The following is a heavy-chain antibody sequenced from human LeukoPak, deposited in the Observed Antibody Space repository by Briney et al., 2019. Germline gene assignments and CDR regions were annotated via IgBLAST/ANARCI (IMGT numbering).Heavy chain of an antibody. CDR2: ISSSSSYI. CDR1: GFTFSSYS. V-gene: IGHV3-21*01. CDR3: ASLRPPRGSYINFDS. Sequence: GGSLRLSCAASGFTFSSYSINSVRQAPGKGLECVSSISSSSSYIYYADSVKGRFTISRDNTKNSLSLQMNSLSAEDTAVYYCASLRPPRGSYINFDSWGQGTLVTVSS. J-gene: IGHJ4*02. D-gene: IGHD1-26*01.